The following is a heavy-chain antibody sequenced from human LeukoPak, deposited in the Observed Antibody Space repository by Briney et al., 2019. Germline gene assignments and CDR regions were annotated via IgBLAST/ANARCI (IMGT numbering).Heavy chain of an antibody. V-gene: IGHV1-69*05. D-gene: IGHD3-10*01. CDR1: GGGFTFTSHA. CDR3: ASSLDGEAFDI. J-gene: IGHJ3*02. CDR2: IIPIFGTA. Sequence: SVKVSCKASGGGFTFTSHAISWVRQAPGQGLEWMGGIIPIFGTANYAQKFQGRVTITTDESTSTAYMELSSLRSEDTAVYYCASSLDGEAFDIWGQGTMVTVSS.